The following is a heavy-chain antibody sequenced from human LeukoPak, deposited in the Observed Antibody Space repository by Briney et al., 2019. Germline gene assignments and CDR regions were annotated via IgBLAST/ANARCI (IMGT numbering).Heavy chain of an antibody. CDR2: INHSGST. J-gene: IGHJ5*02. V-gene: IGHV4-34*01. D-gene: IGHD3-16*01. Sequence: SETLSLTCAVSGGSFSGYYWSWIRQPPGKGLEWIGEINHSGSTNYNPSLKSRVTISVDTSKNQFSLKLGSVTAAGPAVYYFARGGGYNWFDPWGQGTLVTVSS. CDR1: GGSFSGYY. CDR3: ARGGGYNWFDP.